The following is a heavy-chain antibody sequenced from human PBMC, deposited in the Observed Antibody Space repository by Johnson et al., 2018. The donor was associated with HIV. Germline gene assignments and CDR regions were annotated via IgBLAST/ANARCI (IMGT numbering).Heavy chain of an antibody. CDR1: GFTFDDYG. D-gene: IGHD3-10*01. Sequence: VQLVESGGGVVRPGGSLRLSCTASGFTFDDYGMSWVRQAPGKGLEWVSGIHWNGGSTGYADSVKGRFTISRDKANNSLYLQMNSLRAEDTALYYCARDSRIGTMVLLSDAFDIWGQGTMVTVSS. V-gene: IGHV3-20*04. J-gene: IGHJ3*02. CDR3: ARDSRIGTMVLLSDAFDI. CDR2: IHWNGGST.